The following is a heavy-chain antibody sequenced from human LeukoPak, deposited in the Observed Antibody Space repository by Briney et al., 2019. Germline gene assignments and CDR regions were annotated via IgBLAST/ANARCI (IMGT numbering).Heavy chain of an antibody. J-gene: IGHJ4*02. D-gene: IGHD2-2*01. Sequence: ASVKVSCKASGYTFTSYGISWVRQAPGQGLEWMGWISAYNGNSNYAQKFQGRVTMTTDTSTSTGYMELRSLKSDDTAVYYCARVHSYCSTTSCLDYWGQGTLVTVSS. CDR2: ISAYNGNS. CDR3: ARVHSYCSTTSCLDY. CDR1: GYTFTSYG. V-gene: IGHV1-18*01.